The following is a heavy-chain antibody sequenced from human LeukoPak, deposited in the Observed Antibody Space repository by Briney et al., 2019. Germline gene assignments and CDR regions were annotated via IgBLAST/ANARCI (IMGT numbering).Heavy chain of an antibody. V-gene: IGHV3-74*01. J-gene: IGHJ4*02. CDR3: GTHAGRTGSDD. CDR1: GFTFSSYW. Sequence: GGSLRLSCAASGFTFSSYWMHWVRQAPGKGLVWVSRINSDGSSTSYADSVKGRFTISRDNAKGSLYLQMNSLRAADTDVYYCGTHAGRTGSDDWGQGTLVTVSS. D-gene: IGHD3/OR15-3a*01. CDR2: INSDGSST.